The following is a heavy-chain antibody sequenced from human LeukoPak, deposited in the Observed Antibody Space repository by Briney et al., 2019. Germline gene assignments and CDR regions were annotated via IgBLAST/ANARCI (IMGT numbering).Heavy chain of an antibody. J-gene: IGHJ4*02. CDR1: GFTFSTYW. CDR3: ARDYGGRLGYFDY. CDR2: INEDGREK. D-gene: IGHD4-23*01. V-gene: IGHV3-7*01. Sequence: GGSLRLSCAASGFTFSTYWMSWVRQLPGKGLQWVANINEDGREKDYVDSVKGRFTISRDNAKNSLYLQMDSLRAEDTAVYYCARDYGGRLGYFDYWGQGTLVTVSS.